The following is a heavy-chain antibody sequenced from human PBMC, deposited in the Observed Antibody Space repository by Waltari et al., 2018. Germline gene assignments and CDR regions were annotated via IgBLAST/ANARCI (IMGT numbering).Heavy chain of an antibody. Sequence: QVQLQESGPGLVKPSETLSLTCTVPGSSISTYYWNWIRQPPGKGLEWIGYIYYSGSTNYNPSLKSRVTISVDTSKNQLSLRLSSVTAADTAVYFCARAAVSHYYYYMDVWGKGTTVTVSS. CDR1: GSSISTYY. CDR2: IYYSGST. V-gene: IGHV4-59*01. CDR3: ARAAVSHYYYYMDV. J-gene: IGHJ6*03.